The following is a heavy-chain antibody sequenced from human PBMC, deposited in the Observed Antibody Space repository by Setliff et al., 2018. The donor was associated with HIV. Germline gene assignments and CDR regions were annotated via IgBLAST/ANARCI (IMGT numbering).Heavy chain of an antibody. CDR2: INPNSGGT. Sequence: ASVKVSCKASGYTFTQYYMHWVRQAPGQGLEWMGWINPNSGGTNYAQKFQGRVTMTRDASTNTVNMELSSLRSEDTAVYYCARGVDGSYRKFFDNWGQGTLVTVSS. J-gene: IGHJ4*02. D-gene: IGHD1-26*01. CDR3: ARGVDGSYRKFFDN. CDR1: GYTFTQYY. V-gene: IGHV1-2*02.